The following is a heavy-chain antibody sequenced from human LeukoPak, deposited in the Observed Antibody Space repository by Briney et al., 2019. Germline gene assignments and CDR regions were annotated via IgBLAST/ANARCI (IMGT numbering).Heavy chain of an antibody. D-gene: IGHD3-16*02. V-gene: IGHV4-31*03. Sequence: SETLSLTCTVSGGSINSSNYYWAWIRQTPGKGLEWIGYIYYSGSTYYNPSLKSRVTISVDTSKNQFSLQLSSVTAADTAVYYCARVNYDYVWGSYRRDAFDIWGQGTMVTVSS. CDR2: IYYSGST. CDR3: ARVNYDYVWGSYRRDAFDI. CDR1: GGSINSSNYY. J-gene: IGHJ3*02.